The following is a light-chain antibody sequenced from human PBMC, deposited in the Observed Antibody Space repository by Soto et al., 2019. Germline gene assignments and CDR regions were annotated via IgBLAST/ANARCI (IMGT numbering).Light chain of an antibody. J-gene: IGLJ3*02. V-gene: IGLV2-14*01. CDR2: EVT. CDR3: SSFTTTNTWV. Sequence: QSALTQPASVSGSPGQSITISCTGTSSDVGSGNFVSWFQQHPGKAPKLMIYEVTNRPSGVSYRFSGSKSGNTASLTISGLQAEDEADYYYSSFTTTNTWVFGGGTQLTVL. CDR1: SSDVGSGNF.